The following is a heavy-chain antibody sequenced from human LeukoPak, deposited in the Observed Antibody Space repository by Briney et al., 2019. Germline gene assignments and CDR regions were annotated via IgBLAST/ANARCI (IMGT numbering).Heavy chain of an antibody. CDR2: IYTSGST. CDR1: GGSISSYY. D-gene: IGHD5-18*01. V-gene: IGHV4-4*07. Sequence: SETLSFTCTVSGGSISSYYWSWIRQPAGKGLEWIGRIYTSGSTNYNPSLESRVTMSVDTSKNQFSLKLSSVTAADTAVYYCASSGYSYGMFDYWGQGTLVTVSS. J-gene: IGHJ4*02. CDR3: ASSGYSYGMFDY.